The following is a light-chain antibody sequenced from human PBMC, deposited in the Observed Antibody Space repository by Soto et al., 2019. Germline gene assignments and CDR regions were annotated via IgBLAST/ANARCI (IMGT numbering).Light chain of an antibody. CDR3: QQYDSYSWA. CDR1: QSVSNW. J-gene: IGKJ1*01. CDR2: DVS. Sequence: IQMTQSPSTLSASVGERVTITCRASQSVSNWLAWYQQKPGKAPKVLIYDVSSLDRGVPSRCSGSGSGTELILTISSLQPDDFASYGCQQYDSYSWAFGQGTKVDI. V-gene: IGKV1-5*01.